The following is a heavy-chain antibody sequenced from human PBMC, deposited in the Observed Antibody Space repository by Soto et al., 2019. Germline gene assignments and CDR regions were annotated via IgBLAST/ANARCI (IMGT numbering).Heavy chain of an antibody. J-gene: IGHJ4*02. CDR2: IYSGGST. V-gene: IGHV3-53*04. Sequence: VQLVESGGGLVQPGGSLRLSCAASGFTVSSNYMSWVRQAPGKGLEWVSVIYSGGSTYYADSAKGRFTISRHNSKNTLYLQMNSLRAEDTAVYYCASHLSTTVTTFDYWGQGTLVTVSS. CDR3: ASHLSTTVTTFDY. D-gene: IGHD4-17*01. CDR1: GFTVSSNY.